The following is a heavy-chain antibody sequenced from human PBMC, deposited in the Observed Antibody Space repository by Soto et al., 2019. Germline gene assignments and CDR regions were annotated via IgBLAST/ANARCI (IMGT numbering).Heavy chain of an antibody. D-gene: IGHD4-17*01. J-gene: IGHJ4*02. CDR1: GFTFDDYA. Sequence: EVQLVESGGGLVQPGRSLRLSCAASGFTFDDYAMHWVRQAPGKGLEWVSGISWNSGRIGYADSVKGRFTISRDNAKNSLYLQMNSLSAEDTALYYCAKSPSYYGDFDYWGQGTLVTVSS. CDR2: ISWNSGRI. CDR3: AKSPSYYGDFDY. V-gene: IGHV3-9*01.